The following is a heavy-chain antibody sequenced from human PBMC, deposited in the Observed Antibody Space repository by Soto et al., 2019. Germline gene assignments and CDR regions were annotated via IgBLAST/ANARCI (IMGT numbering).Heavy chain of an antibody. V-gene: IGHV6-1*01. J-gene: IGHJ6*02. CDR3: ARDRVGGELGYYYYGMDV. CDR2: TYYRSKWYN. Sequence: SQTLSLTCAISGDSVSSNSAAWNWIRQSPSRGLEWLGRTYYRSKWYNDYAVSMKSRITINPDTSKNQFSLQLNSVTPEDTAVYYCARDRVGGELGYYYYGMDVWGQGTTVTVSS. CDR1: GDSVSSNSAA. D-gene: IGHD1-26*01.